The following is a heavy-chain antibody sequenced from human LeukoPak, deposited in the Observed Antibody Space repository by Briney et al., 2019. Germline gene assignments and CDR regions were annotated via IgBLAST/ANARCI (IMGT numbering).Heavy chain of an antibody. Sequence: ASVKVSCKASGYTFTSYGISWVRQAPGQGLEWMGWISAYNGNTNYAQKFQGRVTMTTDTSTSTAYMELRSLRSDDTAVYYCARVLAEWEDIVVVPAAMPPTAYYYYGMDVWGQGTTVTVSS. CDR3: ARVLAEWEDIVVVPAAMPPTAYYYYGMDV. V-gene: IGHV1-18*01. CDR1: GYTFTSYG. J-gene: IGHJ6*02. D-gene: IGHD2-2*01. CDR2: ISAYNGNT.